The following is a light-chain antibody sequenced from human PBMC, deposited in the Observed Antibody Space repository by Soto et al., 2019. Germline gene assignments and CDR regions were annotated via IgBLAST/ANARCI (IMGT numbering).Light chain of an antibody. CDR3: QQRSSWRVT. Sequence: EIVLTQFPATLSLSPGERATLSCRASQSVSTFLAWYQQKPGQAPRLVVYGASKRATGIPARFSGSGSGTDFTLTISSLVPEDFAVYYCQQRSSWRVTFGGGTKVEIK. V-gene: IGKV3-11*01. CDR2: GAS. J-gene: IGKJ4*01. CDR1: QSVSTF.